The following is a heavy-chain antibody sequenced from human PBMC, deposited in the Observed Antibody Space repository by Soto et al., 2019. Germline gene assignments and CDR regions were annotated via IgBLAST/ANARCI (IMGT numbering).Heavy chain of an antibody. Sequence: PGGSLRLSCAASGFTFSSYWMHWVRQAPGKGLVWVSRINSDGSSTSYADSVKGRFTISRDNAKNTLYLQMNSLRAEDTAVYYCARDSESGGKHYYYYGMDVWGQGTTVTSP. CDR3: ARDSESGGKHYYYYGMDV. D-gene: IGHD1-26*01. V-gene: IGHV3-74*01. J-gene: IGHJ6*02. CDR2: INSDGSST. CDR1: GFTFSSYW.